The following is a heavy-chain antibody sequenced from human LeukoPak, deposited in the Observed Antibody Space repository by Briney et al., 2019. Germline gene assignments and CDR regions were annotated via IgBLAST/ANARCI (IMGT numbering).Heavy chain of an antibody. V-gene: IGHV4-59*01. Sequence: PSETLSLTCTVSGGSISSYYWSRIRQPPGKGLEWIGYIYYSGSTNYNPSLKSRVTISVDTSKNQFSLKLSSVTAADTAVYYCARLLTGGGSGTHDYWGQGTLVTVSS. J-gene: IGHJ4*02. CDR2: IYYSGST. D-gene: IGHD6-25*01. CDR1: GGSISSYY. CDR3: ARLLTGGGSGTHDY.